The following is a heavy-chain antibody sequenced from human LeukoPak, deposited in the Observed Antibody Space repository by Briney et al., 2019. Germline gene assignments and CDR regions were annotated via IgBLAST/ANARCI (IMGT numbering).Heavy chain of an antibody. J-gene: IGHJ4*02. Sequence: SETLSLTCAVSADSFSSHYWTWIRQSPGTGLEWIGYISYIGSTNYNPSLKSRVTISIDTSKNQFSLNLRSVTDADSAVYYCASLKETGYVYFDHWGQGRLVTVSS. CDR3: ASLKETGYVYFDH. D-gene: IGHD3-9*01. CDR1: ADSFSSHY. V-gene: IGHV4-59*11. CDR2: ISYIGST.